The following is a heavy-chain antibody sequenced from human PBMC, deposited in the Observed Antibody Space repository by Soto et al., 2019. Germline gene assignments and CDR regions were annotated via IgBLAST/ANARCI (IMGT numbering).Heavy chain of an antibody. D-gene: IGHD3-3*01. Sequence: GGSLRLSCAASGFSFNNAWMSWVRQAPGKGLEWVGLIKSKTDGGTTDYAAPVKGRFILSRDDSKDTLYLQMNSLKTEDTAVHYCYTDQRGPFWSPSADYWGQGALVTVSS. J-gene: IGHJ4*02. CDR2: IKSKTDGGTT. V-gene: IGHV3-15*01. CDR1: GFSFNNAW. CDR3: YTDQRGPFWSPSADY.